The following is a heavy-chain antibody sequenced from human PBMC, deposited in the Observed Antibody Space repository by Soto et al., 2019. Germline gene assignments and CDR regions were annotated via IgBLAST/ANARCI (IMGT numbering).Heavy chain of an antibody. Sequence: QVQLQESGPGLVKPSQTLSLTCTVSGGSISSGGYYWSWIRQHPGKGLEWIGYIYYSGSTYYNPSLKSRVTISVDTSKNQFSLKLSSVTAADTAVYYCARAPGIVATPVYYGMDVWGQGTTVTVSS. CDR2: IYYSGST. D-gene: IGHD5-12*01. V-gene: IGHV4-31*03. CDR1: GGSISSGGYY. CDR3: ARAPGIVATPVYYGMDV. J-gene: IGHJ6*02.